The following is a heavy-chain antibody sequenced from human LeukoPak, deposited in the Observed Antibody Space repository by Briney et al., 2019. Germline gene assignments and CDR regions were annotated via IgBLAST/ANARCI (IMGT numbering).Heavy chain of an antibody. CDR1: GGSFSGYY. V-gene: IGHV4-34*01. CDR2: INHSGST. Sequence: PSETLSLTCAVYGGSFSGYYWSWIRQPPGKGLEWIGEINHSGSTNYNPSLRSRVTISVDTSKNQFSLKLSSVTAADTAVYYCASGILDYWGQGTLVTVSS. J-gene: IGHJ4*02. CDR3: ASGILDY.